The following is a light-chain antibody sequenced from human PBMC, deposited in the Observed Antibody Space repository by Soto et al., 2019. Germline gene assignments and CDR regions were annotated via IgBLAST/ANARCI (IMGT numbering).Light chain of an antibody. CDR1: QSMSTF. CDR3: QQSYLTPYT. CDR2: YGS. J-gene: IGKJ2*01. Sequence: DIQMTQSPFSLSASIGDRVTITCRASQSMSTFLNWYQQKPGKPPQLLIYYGSKLKSGVPSRFSGSGSGTDFTLAITSLQREDFATYYCQQSYLTPYTFGQGTKLEIK. V-gene: IGKV1-39*01.